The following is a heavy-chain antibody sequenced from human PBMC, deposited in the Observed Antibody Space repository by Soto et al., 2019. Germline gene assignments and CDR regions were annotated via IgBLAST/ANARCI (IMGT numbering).Heavy chain of an antibody. D-gene: IGHD3-22*01. CDR2: IIPIFGTA. CDR3: ARGYDSSGYYYYSDH. CDR1: GGTFRSDA. J-gene: IGHJ4*02. V-gene: IGHV1-69*13. Sequence: SVKVSCKTSGGTFRSDAISWVRQAPGQGLEWMGGIIPIFGTAKYAQKFQGRVTITADESTSTAYMDLSSLRSEDTAVYYCARGYDSSGYYYYSDHWGQGTLVTVSS.